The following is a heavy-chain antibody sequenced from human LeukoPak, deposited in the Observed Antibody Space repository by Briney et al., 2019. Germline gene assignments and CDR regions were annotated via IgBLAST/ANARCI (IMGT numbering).Heavy chain of an antibody. CDR2: ISSSSTYI. CDR1: GFTFTAYT. D-gene: IGHD6-6*01. V-gene: IGHV3-21*01. CDR3: VRGESRQVD. Sequence: GGSLRLSCAASGFTFTAYTMNWVRQAPGKGLEWVSSISSSSTYIYYADSVKGRFTISRDDAKNSLYLQMNSLRGDDTAFYYCVRGESRQVDWGQGTLVTVSS. J-gene: IGHJ4*02.